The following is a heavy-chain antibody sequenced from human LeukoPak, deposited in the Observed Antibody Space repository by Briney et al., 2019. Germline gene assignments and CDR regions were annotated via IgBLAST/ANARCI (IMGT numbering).Heavy chain of an antibody. CDR1: GFTFSSNA. CDR3: AREGPRNYYFDY. V-gene: IGHV3-64*01. J-gene: IGHJ4*02. CDR2: ISSNGGST. Sequence: GGSLRLSCAASGFTFSSNAMHWVRQAPGKGLEYVSAISSNGGSTYYANSVKGRFTVSRDNSKNTLYLQMGSLRAEDMAVYYCAREGPRNYYFDYWGQGTLVTVSS.